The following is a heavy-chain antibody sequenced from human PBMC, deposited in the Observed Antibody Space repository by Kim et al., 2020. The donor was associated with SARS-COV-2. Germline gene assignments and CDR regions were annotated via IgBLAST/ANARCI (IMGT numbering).Heavy chain of an antibody. D-gene: IGHD6-13*01. J-gene: IGHJ5*02. CDR2: IYSGGSST. CDR1: GFTFSSYA. CDR3: AKDGTPGIAAAGDSGGGFDP. V-gene: IGHV3-23*03. Sequence: GGSLRLSCAASGFTFSSYAMSWVRQAPGKGLEWVSVIYSGGSSTYYADSVKGRFTISRDNSKNTLYLQMNSLRAEDTAVYYCAKDGTPGIAAAGDSGGGFDPWCQRTLVTVSS.